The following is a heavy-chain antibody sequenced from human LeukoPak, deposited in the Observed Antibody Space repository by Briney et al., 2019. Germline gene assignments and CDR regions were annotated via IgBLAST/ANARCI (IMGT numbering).Heavy chain of an antibody. CDR1: GGSFSGYY. Sequence: SETLSLTCAVYGGSFSGYYWSWTRQPPGKGLEWIGEINHSGSTNYNPSLKSRVTISVDTSKNQFSLKLSSVTAADTAVYYCAGLGIAARLGNFDYWGQGTLVTVSS. V-gene: IGHV4-34*01. J-gene: IGHJ4*02. CDR3: AGLGIAARLGNFDY. D-gene: IGHD6-6*01. CDR2: INHSGST.